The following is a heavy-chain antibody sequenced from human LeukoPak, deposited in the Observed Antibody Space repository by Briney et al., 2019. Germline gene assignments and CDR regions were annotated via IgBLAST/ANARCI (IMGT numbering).Heavy chain of an antibody. CDR2: IIPIFGTA. J-gene: IGHJ4*02. CDR3: AREPAIANWGSESNGY. Sequence: SVKVSCKASGGTFSSYAISWVRQAPGRGLEWMGGIIPIFGTANYAQKFQGRVTITADESTSTAYMELSSLRSEDTAVYYCAREPAIANWGSESNGYWGQGTLVTVSS. V-gene: IGHV1-69*13. D-gene: IGHD7-27*01. CDR1: GGTFSSYA.